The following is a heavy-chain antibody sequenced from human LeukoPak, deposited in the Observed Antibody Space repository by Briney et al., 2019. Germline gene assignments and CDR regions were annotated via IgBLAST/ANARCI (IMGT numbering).Heavy chain of an antibody. CDR3: AISGTITEPPYYLDY. CDR1: GFTFSDTW. D-gene: IGHD1-26*01. J-gene: IGHJ4*02. V-gene: IGHV3-74*01. Sequence: GGSLRLSCAASGFTFSDTWMHWVRQAPGEGLVWVSRIRSDGSDTRYAESVKGRFTISRDNAKNTLYLQMNSLRAEDTAVYYCAISGTITEPPYYLDYWGQGTLVTVSS. CDR2: IRSDGSDT.